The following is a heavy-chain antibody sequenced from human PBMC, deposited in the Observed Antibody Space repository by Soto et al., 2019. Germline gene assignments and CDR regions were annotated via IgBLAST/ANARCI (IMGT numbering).Heavy chain of an antibody. CDR1: GFICSSYD. V-gene: IGHV3-23*01. CDR3: AKATATGGGAFDI. CDR2: ILVDGRT. Sequence: GGSLRLSCAASGFICSSYDMSWVRQAPGRGLEWVSTILVDGRTFYVDSVKGRFTISRDSSQNTVYLQMNSLTAGDTALYYCAKATATGGGAFDICGQGTMVTVSS. J-gene: IGHJ3*02. D-gene: IGHD2-8*02.